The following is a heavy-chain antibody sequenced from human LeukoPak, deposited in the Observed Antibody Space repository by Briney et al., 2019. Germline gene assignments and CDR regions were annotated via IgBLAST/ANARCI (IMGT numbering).Heavy chain of an antibody. CDR3: ARDGYCSSTSCYDAFDI. J-gene: IGHJ3*02. V-gene: IGHV4-61*02. D-gene: IGHD2-2*03. Sequence: SQTLCLTCTVSGGSISGGSYFWSWIRQPAGKGLEWIGRIYTSGSTNYNPSLKSRVTISVDTSKNQFSLKLSSVTAADTAVYYCARDGYCSSTSCYDAFDIWGQGTMVTVSS. CDR1: GGSISGGSYF. CDR2: IYTSGST.